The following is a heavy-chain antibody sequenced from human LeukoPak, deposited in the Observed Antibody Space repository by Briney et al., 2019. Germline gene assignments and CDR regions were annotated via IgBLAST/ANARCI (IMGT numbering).Heavy chain of an antibody. CDR2: ISSSNSTI. J-gene: IGHJ6*03. CDR1: GFTFSTYW. CDR3: ARDGCSSTSCQPGYKDYYYMDV. V-gene: IGHV3-48*04. D-gene: IGHD2-2*01. Sequence: SGGSLRISCAASGFTFSTYWMTWVRQAPGKGLEWVSYISSSNSTIYYADSVKGRFTISRDNAKNSLYLQMNSLRAEDTAVYYCARDGCSSTSCQPGYKDYYYMDVWGKGTTVTVS.